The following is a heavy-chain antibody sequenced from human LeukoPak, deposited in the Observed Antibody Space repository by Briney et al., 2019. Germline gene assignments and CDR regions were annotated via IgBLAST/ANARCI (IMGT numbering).Heavy chain of an antibody. CDR1: GFTFSSYW. CDR3: ARDYGRSRDYGMDV. V-gene: IGHV3-74*01. D-gene: IGHD3-10*01. Sequence: GGSLRLSCAASGFTFSSYWMHWVRQAPGKGQVWVSRINSDGSSTTYADSVKGRFTISRDNAKNTLYLQMNSLRAEDTAVYFCARDYGRSRDYGMDVWGQGTTVTVSS. J-gene: IGHJ6*02. CDR2: INSDGSST.